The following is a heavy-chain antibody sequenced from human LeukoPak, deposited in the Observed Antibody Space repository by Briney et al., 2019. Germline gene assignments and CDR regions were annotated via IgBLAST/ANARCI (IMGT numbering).Heavy chain of an antibody. CDR2: ITLTFGTA. CDR3: ARVPNCSGGSCYPDYFDY. J-gene: IGHJ4*02. D-gene: IGHD2-15*01. Sequence: GASVKVSCKASGGTFSGYAISWGRKAPGQGLEWMGGITLTFGTANYAQKFQGRVTITTDESTSTAYMELSSLRSEDTAVYYCARVPNCSGGSCYPDYFDYWGQGTLVTVSS. CDR1: GGTFSGYA. V-gene: IGHV1-69*05.